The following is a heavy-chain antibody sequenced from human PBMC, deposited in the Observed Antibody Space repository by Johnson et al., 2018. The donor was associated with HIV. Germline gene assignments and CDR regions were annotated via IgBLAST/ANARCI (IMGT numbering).Heavy chain of an antibody. Sequence: VQLVESGGGVVQPGRSLRLSCAASGFTFSSYAMHWVRQAPGKGLEWVAVISYDGSNKYYADSVKGRFTSSRDNSKNTLYLQMNSLRDEDTAVYYCAREGGGTLLLGDEGAFDIWGQGTMVTVSS. J-gene: IGHJ3*02. CDR1: GFTFSSYA. V-gene: IGHV3-30-3*01. CDR2: ISYDGSNK. CDR3: AREGGGTLLLGDEGAFDI. D-gene: IGHD3-10*01.